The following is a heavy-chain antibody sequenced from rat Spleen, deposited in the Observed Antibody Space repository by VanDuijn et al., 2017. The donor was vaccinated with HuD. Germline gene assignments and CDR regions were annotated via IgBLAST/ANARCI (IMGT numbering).Heavy chain of an antibody. D-gene: IGHD1-10*01. J-gene: IGHJ2*01. CDR3: ARPGTTHVFDY. V-gene: IGHV5-29*01. CDR2: ISYDGSAT. CDR1: GFTFSNYG. Sequence: EVQLVESGGGLVQPGRSLKLSCAASGFTFSNYGMAWVRQAPTKGLEWVATISYDGSATYYRDSMKGRFTISRDNAKSTLYLQMNSLRSEDTATYYCARPGTTHVFDYWGQGVMVTVSS.